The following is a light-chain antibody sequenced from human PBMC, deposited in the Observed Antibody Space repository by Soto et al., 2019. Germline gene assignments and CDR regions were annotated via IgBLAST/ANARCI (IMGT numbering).Light chain of an antibody. CDR1: QSVSSSY. CDR2: DAS. J-gene: IGKJ5*01. Sequence: IVLRQSPGTLSLSPGERATLSFRASQSVSSSYLAWYQQKPGQAPRLLIYDASNRATGIPARFTGSGSGTDFTLTISSLEPEDFAVYYCQQRGDWPAFGQGTRLEI. CDR3: QQRGDWPA. V-gene: IGKV3D-20*02.